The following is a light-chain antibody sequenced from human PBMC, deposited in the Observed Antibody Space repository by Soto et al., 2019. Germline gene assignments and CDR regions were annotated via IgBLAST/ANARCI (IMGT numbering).Light chain of an antibody. CDR3: SSYSSSTFYF. Sequence: QSALTQPASVSGSPGQSITISCTGTSSDIGGYNFVSWYQQHPGKAPKLIISEATNRPSGVSNRFSGSKSGNTASLTISGLQAEDEADYYCSSYSSSTFYFFGTGTKLTVL. CDR2: EAT. V-gene: IGLV2-14*01. CDR1: SSDIGGYNF. J-gene: IGLJ1*01.